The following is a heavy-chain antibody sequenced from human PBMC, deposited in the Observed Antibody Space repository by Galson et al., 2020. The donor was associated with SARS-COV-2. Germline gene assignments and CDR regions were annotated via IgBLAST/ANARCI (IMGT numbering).Heavy chain of an antibody. CDR3: ARSIAVAGPYGMDV. Sequence: ASVKVSCKASGYTFNSYGISWVRQAPGQGLEWMGWISAYNGNTNYAQKLQGRVTMTTDTSTSTAYMELRSLRSDDTAVYYCARSIAVAGPYGMDVWGQGTTVTVSS. V-gene: IGHV1-18*04. CDR2: ISAYNGNT. J-gene: IGHJ6*02. CDR1: GYTFNSYG. D-gene: IGHD6-19*01.